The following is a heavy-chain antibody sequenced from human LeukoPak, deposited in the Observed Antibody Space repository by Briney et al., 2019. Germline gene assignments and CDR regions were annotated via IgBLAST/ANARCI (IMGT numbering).Heavy chain of an antibody. V-gene: IGHV3-30*02. Sequence: GGSLRLSCAASGFTFSSYGMHWVRQTPGKGLECVAFIRYDGGNQYYTDSVKGRFTISRDNSKNTLYLQMNSLRAEDTAVYYCARDVGYCSSTSCYPLFDYWGQGTLVTVSS. CDR2: IRYDGGNQ. CDR1: GFTFSSYG. D-gene: IGHD2-2*01. CDR3: ARDVGYCSSTSCYPLFDY. J-gene: IGHJ4*02.